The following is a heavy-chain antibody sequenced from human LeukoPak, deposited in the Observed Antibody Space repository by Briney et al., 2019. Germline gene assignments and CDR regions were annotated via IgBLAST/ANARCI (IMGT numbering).Heavy chain of an antibody. CDR3: ARGLVPAAVEFDY. V-gene: IGHV3-21*01. D-gene: IGHD2-2*01. Sequence: GGSLRLSCAASGFTLSSYSMNWVRQAPGKGLEWVSCISSSSTYIYYAHSVKGRFTISRDNAKNSLYLQMNSLRAEDTATYYCARGLVPAAVEFDYWGQGTLVTVSS. CDR1: GFTLSSYS. J-gene: IGHJ4*02. CDR2: ISSSSTYI.